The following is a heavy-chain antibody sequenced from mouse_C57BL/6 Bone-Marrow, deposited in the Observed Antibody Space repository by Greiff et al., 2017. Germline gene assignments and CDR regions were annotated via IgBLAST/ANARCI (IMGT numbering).Heavy chain of an antibody. CDR2: IDPSDSST. CDR3: ARDGYYAFDD. Sequence: QVQLQQPGAELVMPGASVKLSCKASGYTFTSYWMNWVKQRPGQGLEWIGEIDPSDSSTNYNQKFKGKSTLTVDKSSSTAYMQLSSLTSDDSAVYCCARDGYYAFDDWGQGTTLTVSS. J-gene: IGHJ2*01. CDR1: GYTFTSYW. D-gene: IGHD2-3*01. V-gene: IGHV1-69*01.